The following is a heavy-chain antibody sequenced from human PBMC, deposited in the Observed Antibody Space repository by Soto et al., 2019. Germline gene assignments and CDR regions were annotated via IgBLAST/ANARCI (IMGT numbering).Heavy chain of an antibody. V-gene: IGHV2-5*02. D-gene: IGHD2-21*02. CDR1: AFSLSTGGVG. CDR3: IQSRCGGDCLQSYASYYYYGMDV. Sequence: QITLKESGPTLVKPTQTLTLTCTFSAFSLSTGGVGVGWIRQPPGKALEWLALIYWDDDKGYSPSLRSRLTITKDTSKTQVVLTMTNMDPVDTATYYCIQSRCGGDCLQSYASYYYYGMDVWGQGTTVTVSS. J-gene: IGHJ6*02. CDR2: IYWDDDK.